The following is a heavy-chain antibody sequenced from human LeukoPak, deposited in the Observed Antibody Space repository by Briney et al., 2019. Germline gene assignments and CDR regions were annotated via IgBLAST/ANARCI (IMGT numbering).Heavy chain of an antibody. D-gene: IGHD6-19*01. CDR2: INHSGST. J-gene: IGHJ4*02. CDR1: GGSFSGYY. Sequence: SETLSLTCAVYGGSFSGYYWSWIRQPPGKGLEWIGEINHSGSTNYNPSLKSRVTISVDTSKNQFSLKLSSVTAADTAVYYCARGQWLAHWGQGTLVTVSS. CDR3: ARGQWLAH. V-gene: IGHV4-34*01.